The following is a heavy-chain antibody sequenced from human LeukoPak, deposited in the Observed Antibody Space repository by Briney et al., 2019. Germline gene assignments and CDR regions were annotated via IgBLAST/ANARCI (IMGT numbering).Heavy chain of an antibody. D-gene: IGHD6-13*01. Sequence: SETLSLTCTVSGYSISSGYYWGWIRQPPGKGLEWIGSIYHSGSTYYNPSLKSRVTISVDTSKNQFSLKLSSVTAADTAVYYCARDHIAAAGTGGGWGQGTLVTVSS. CDR1: GYSISSGYY. CDR2: IYHSGST. J-gene: IGHJ4*02. V-gene: IGHV4-38-2*02. CDR3: ARDHIAAAGTGGG.